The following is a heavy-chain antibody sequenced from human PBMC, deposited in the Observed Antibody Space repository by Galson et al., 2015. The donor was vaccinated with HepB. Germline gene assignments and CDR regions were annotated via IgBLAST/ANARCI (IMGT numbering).Heavy chain of an antibody. CDR3: ARGREDFGGFGELDY. D-gene: IGHD3-10*01. CDR2: IYSGGST. J-gene: IGHJ4*02. CDR1: GFTVSSNY. V-gene: IGHV3-66*02. Sequence: SLRLSCAASGFTVSSNYMSWVRQAPGKGLEWVSVIYSGGSTYYADSVKGRFTISGDNSKNTLYLQMNSLRAEDTAVYYCARGREDFGGFGELDYWGQGTLVTVSS.